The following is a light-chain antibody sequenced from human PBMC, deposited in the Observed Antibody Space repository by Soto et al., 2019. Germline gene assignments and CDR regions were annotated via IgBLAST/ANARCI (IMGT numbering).Light chain of an antibody. J-gene: IGLJ1*01. V-gene: IGLV2-14*03. Sequence: QSVLTQPAPVSGSPGQSITISCTGTSSDVGAYDYVSWYQQHPDKAPKLMIYEVSNRPSGVSNRLSGSKSVNTATLTISGLQTEDEADYYCSSYTSSSTRVFGTGTKVTVL. CDR3: SSYTSSSTRV. CDR1: SSDVGAYDY. CDR2: EVS.